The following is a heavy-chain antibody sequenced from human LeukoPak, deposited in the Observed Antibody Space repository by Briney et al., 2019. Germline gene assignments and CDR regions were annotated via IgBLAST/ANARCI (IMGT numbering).Heavy chain of an antibody. CDR1: GFTFSSYA. CDR2: ISGSGGRT. Sequence: GGSRRLSCAASGFTFSSYAMTGVRQAPGKGLEWVSSISGSGGRTYYVDSVSGRLIISRNNSQNTLYLQMNSLTVDDTAVYFCAKALSIGDHYVEIPFDDWGQGTLVTVSS. V-gene: IGHV3-23*01. J-gene: IGHJ4*02. D-gene: IGHD3-22*01. CDR3: AKALSIGDHYVEIPFDD.